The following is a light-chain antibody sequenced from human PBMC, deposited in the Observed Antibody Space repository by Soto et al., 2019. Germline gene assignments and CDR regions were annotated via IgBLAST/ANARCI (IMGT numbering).Light chain of an antibody. CDR3: QQYGSSPIT. J-gene: IGKJ5*01. CDR1: QSVSSN. V-gene: IGKV3-20*01. CDR2: GAS. Sequence: EILMTQSPVTLSVSPGERATLSCRASQSVSSNLAWYQQKPGQAPRLLIYGASTRATGIPARFSGSGSGTDFTLTISRLEPEDFAVYYCQQYGSSPITFGQGTRLEIK.